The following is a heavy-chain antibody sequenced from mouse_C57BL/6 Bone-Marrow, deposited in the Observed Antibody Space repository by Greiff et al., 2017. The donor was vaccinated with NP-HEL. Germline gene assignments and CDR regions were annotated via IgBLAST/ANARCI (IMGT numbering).Heavy chain of an antibody. V-gene: IGHV1-15*01. CDR1: GYTFTDYE. D-gene: IGHD2-1*01. Sequence: VKLQQSGAELVRPGASVTLSCKASGYTFTDYEMHWVKQTPVHGLEWIGAIDPETGGTAYNQKFKGKAILTADKSSSTAYMELRSLTSEDSAVYYCTPRSAYGNSYYAMDYWGQGTSVTVSS. CDR3: TPRSAYGNSYYAMDY. J-gene: IGHJ4*01. CDR2: IDPETGGT.